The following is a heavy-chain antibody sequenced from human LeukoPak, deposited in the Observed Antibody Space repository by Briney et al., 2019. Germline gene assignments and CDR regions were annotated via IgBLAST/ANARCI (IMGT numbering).Heavy chain of an antibody. J-gene: IGHJ6*02. CDR3: ARRLRDYGMDV. V-gene: IGHV3-30-3*01. Sequence: PGGSLRLSCAASGFSFSSYAMHWVRQAPGKGLEWVALISYDGGNKYYADSVKGRFTISRDNSKNTLYLQMNSLRAEDTAVYYCARRLRDYGMDVWGQGTTVTVSS. CDR2: ISYDGGNK. CDR1: GFSFSSYA.